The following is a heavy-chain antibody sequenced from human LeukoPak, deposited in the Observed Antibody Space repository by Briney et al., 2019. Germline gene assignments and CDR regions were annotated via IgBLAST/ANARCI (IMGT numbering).Heavy chain of an antibody. V-gene: IGHV1-69*05. CDR1: GGTFSSYA. Sequence: ASVKVSCKASGGTFSSYAISWVRQAPGQGLEWMGGIIPIFGTANYAQKFQGRVTITTDESTSTAYMELSSLGSEDTAVYYCAREGLSRTPPYWGQGTLVTVSS. CDR2: IIPIFGTA. CDR3: AREGLSRTPPY. J-gene: IGHJ4*02. D-gene: IGHD3-16*02.